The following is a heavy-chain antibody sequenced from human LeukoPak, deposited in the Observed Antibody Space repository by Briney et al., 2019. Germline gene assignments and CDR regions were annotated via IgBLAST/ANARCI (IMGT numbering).Heavy chain of an antibody. J-gene: IGHJ3*02. Sequence: SETLSLTCTVSGGSISSYYWSWIRQPAVKGLEWIGRIYTSGSTNYNPSLKSRVTMSVDTSKNQFSLKLSSVTAADTAVYYCASTIEWLGAFDIWGQGTMVTVSS. CDR1: GGSISSYY. CDR3: ASTIEWLGAFDI. D-gene: IGHD3-3*01. CDR2: IYTSGST. V-gene: IGHV4-4*07.